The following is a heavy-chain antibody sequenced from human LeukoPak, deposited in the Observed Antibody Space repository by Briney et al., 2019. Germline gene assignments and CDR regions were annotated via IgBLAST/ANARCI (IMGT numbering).Heavy chain of an antibody. V-gene: IGHV3-33*01. CDR1: GFTFNRNG. Sequence: GWSLRLSCAASGFTFNRNGMNWVRQAPGKGLEWVALIWFDGSDNYYADSVKGRFTISRDNSKKTLYLQMNSLRAEDTAVYYCARRHGSTNPCFFDYWGQGTLVTVSS. CDR3: ARRHGSTNPCFFDY. J-gene: IGHJ4*02. D-gene: IGHD2-8*01. CDR2: IWFDGSDN.